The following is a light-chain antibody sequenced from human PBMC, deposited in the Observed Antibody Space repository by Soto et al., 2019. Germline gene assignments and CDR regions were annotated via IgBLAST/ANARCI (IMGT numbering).Light chain of an antibody. J-gene: IGLJ2*01. Sequence: QAVVTQPPSVSGAPGQRVTISCTGSSSNIGAGYDVHWYQQLPGTAPKLLIYGNVNRPSGVPDRFSGSKSGTSASLAITGLQTEDEADYYCSSYAGSNNLVFGGGTKLTVL. CDR3: SSYAGSNNLV. CDR1: SSNIGAGYD. CDR2: GNV. V-gene: IGLV1-40*01.